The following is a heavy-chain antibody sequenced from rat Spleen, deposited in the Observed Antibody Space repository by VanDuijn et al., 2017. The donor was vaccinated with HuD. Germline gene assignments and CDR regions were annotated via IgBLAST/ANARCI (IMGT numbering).Heavy chain of an antibody. J-gene: IGHJ2*01. Sequence: EVQLVESGGGLVQPRGSLKLSCAASGFTFSNYWMYWIRQAPGKGLEWVASISSDGSSTYYRDSVKGRFTISRDNAKSSLYLQMGSLGSGDTATYYCAKESYLQPLFDHWGQGVMVTVSS. V-gene: IGHV5-20*01. CDR1: GFTFSNYW. CDR3: AKESYLQPLFDH. D-gene: IGHD1-12*01. CDR2: ISSDGSST.